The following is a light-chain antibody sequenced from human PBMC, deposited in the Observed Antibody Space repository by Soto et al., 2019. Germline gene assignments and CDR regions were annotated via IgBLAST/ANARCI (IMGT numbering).Light chain of an antibody. CDR2: AAF. J-gene: IGKJ4*01. CDR1: QSISNY. CDR3: QQSYSSPVT. V-gene: IGKV1-39*01. Sequence: DIQMTQSPSSLSASVGDRVTITCRASQSISNYLNWYQQKPGKAPNLLIYAAFSLQSGVPSRFSGSGSGTDFTLTISSLQPEDFATYYCQQSYSSPVTFGGGTKVEIK.